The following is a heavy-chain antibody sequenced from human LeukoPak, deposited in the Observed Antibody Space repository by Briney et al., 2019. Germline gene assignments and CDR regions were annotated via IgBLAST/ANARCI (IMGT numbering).Heavy chain of an antibody. V-gene: IGHV4-4*02. CDR3: ASSWISNRPFDY. Sequence: SGTLSLTCAVSGGSISSSNRWSWVRQPPGKGLEWIGEIYHSGSTNYNPSLKSRVTISVDKSKNQFSLKLSSVTAADTAVYYCASSWISNRPFDYWGQGTLVTVSS. CDR1: GGSISSSNR. D-gene: IGHD5-12*01. CDR2: IYHSGST. J-gene: IGHJ4*02.